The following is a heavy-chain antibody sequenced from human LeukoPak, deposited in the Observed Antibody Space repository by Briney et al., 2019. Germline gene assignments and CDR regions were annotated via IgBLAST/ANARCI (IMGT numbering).Heavy chain of an antibody. CDR3: ANSVGSGPFDY. Sequence: QSGGSLRLSCAASGFTFSSYAMNWVRQAPGKGLEWVSAISGSGGSTYYADSVKGRFTISRDNSKNTLYLQMNSLRAEDTAVYYCANSVGSGPFDYWGQGTLVTVSS. J-gene: IGHJ4*02. V-gene: IGHV3-23*01. D-gene: IGHD3-10*01. CDR2: ISGSGGST. CDR1: GFTFSSYA.